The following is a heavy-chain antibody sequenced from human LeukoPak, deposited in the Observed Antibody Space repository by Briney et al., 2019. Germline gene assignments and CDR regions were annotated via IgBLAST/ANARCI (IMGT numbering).Heavy chain of an antibody. CDR2: ISGSENYI. D-gene: IGHD6-25*01. CDR3: ARDFIPAATFHS. Sequence: GGSLILSCEASGFTFSDYYMSWIRQAPGKGLEWLAYISGSENYIYYADSVKGRFTISRDNAKNSVYLQMDSLRVEDTARYYCARDFIPAATFHSWGQGTRVTVSS. V-gene: IGHV3-11*04. J-gene: IGHJ4*02. CDR1: GFTFSDYY.